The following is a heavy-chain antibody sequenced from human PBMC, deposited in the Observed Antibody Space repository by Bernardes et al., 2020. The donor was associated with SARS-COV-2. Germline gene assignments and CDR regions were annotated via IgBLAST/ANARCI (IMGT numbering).Heavy chain of an antibody. V-gene: IGHV3-7*03. D-gene: IGHD3-22*01. CDR2: IKEDGSEK. CDR3: AKDSFAYYDSIEY. Sequence: GGSLRLSCAASGFTFSSYWMSWVRQAPGKGLEWVANIKEDGSEKNYVDSVKGRFTISRDNAKNSLYLQMNSLRAEDTALYYCAKDSFAYYDSIEYWGQGTLVTVSS. CDR1: GFTFSSYW. J-gene: IGHJ4*02.